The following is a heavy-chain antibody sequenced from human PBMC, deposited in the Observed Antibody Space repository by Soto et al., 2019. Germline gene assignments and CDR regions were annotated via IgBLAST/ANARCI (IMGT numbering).Heavy chain of an antibody. V-gene: IGHV1-3*01. D-gene: IGHD3-9*01. Sequence: ASVKVSCKASGYTFTNYAMHWVRQAPGQRLEWMGWINAGNGNTKYSQKFQGRVTITRDTSASTAYMELSSLRSKDTAVYYCGRTFYDLLTGSVYNWFDPWGQGTLVTVSS. J-gene: IGHJ5*02. CDR2: INAGNGNT. CDR3: GRTFYDLLTGSVYNWFDP. CDR1: GYTFTNYA.